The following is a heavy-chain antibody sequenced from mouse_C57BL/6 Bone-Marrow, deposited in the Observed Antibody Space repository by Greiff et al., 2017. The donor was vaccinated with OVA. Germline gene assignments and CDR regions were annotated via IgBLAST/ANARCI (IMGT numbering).Heavy chain of an antibody. D-gene: IGHD3-2*02. CDR2: ISSGSSTI. V-gene: IGHV5-17*01. Sequence: EVKLVESGGGLVKPGGSLKLSCAASGFTFSDYGMHWVRQAPEKGLEWVAYISSGSSTIYYADTVTGRFTISRDNAKHTLFLQMISLRAEDTAMYYCARSGVDYWGQGTTLTVSA. CDR3: ARSGVDY. CDR1: GFTFSDYG. J-gene: IGHJ2*01.